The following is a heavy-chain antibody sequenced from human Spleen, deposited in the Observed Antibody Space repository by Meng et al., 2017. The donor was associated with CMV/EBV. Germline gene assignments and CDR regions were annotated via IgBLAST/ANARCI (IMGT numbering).Heavy chain of an antibody. CDR2: IYHSGST. J-gene: IGHJ6*02. Sequence: SETLSLTCAVSGGSISSSNWWSWVRQPPGKGLEWIGEIYHSGSTNYNPSLKSRVTISVDKSKNQFSLKLSSVTAADTAVYYCARMITMVRGADYYHGMDVWGQGTTVTVSS. CDR3: ARMITMVRGADYYHGMDV. D-gene: IGHD3-10*01. V-gene: IGHV4-4*02. CDR1: GGSISSSNW.